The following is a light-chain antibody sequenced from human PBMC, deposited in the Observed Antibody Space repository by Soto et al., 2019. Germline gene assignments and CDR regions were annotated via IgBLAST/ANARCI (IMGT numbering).Light chain of an antibody. J-gene: IGLJ1*01. CDR3: SSYTTGSTLYV. CDR2: EVS. Sequence: QSVLTQPASVSGSPGQSITISCTGSSNDIGAYKYVSWYQQYPGKAPKLIIFEVSNRPSGVSNRFSGSKSGNTASLTIAGLQAEDEAYYHCSSYTTGSTLYVFGGGTKVTVL. V-gene: IGLV2-14*01. CDR1: SNDIGAYKY.